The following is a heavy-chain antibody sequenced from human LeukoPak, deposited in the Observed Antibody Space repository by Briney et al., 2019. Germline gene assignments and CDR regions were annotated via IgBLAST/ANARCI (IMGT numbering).Heavy chain of an antibody. V-gene: IGHV1-2*02. CDR1: GNAFTGSY. J-gene: IGHJ5*02. D-gene: IGHD2-21*02. CDR2: INPNSGGT. CDR3: SRDLTDPTNWFDP. Sequence: GTPGKSSGKAFGNAFTGSYMHWLRKAPGQGRDWMGSINPNSGGTNYAQKFQGRVTMTTATSISPAYMEPTSLRSDYTAVYYSSRDLTDPTNWFDPCGQGNLVTVSS.